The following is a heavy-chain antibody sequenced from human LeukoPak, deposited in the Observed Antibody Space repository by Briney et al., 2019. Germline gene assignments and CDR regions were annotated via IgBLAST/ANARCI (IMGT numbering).Heavy chain of an antibody. CDR3: ARQEYSGYDYSDY. CDR2: IYPGDSDT. J-gene: IGHJ4*02. V-gene: IGHV5-51*01. D-gene: IGHD5-12*01. CDR1: GYSLTSYW. Sequence: GESLKISCKGSGYSLTSYWIGWVRQMPGKGLERMGIIYPGDSDTRYSPSFQGQVTISADKSISTAYLQWSSLKASDTAMYYCARQEYSGYDYSDYWGQGTLVTVSS.